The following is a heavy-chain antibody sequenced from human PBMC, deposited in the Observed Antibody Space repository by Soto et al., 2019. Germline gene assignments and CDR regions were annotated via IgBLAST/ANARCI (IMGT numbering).Heavy chain of an antibody. Sequence: GASVKVSCKASGYTFTSYYMHWVRQAPGQGLEWMGIINPSGGSTSYAQKFQGRVTMTRDTSTSTVYMELSSLRSEDTAAYYCARIMVRGVINRAAFDIWGQGTMVTVSS. D-gene: IGHD3-10*01. CDR3: ARIMVRGVINRAAFDI. CDR2: INPSGGST. J-gene: IGHJ3*02. V-gene: IGHV1-46*01. CDR1: GYTFTSYY.